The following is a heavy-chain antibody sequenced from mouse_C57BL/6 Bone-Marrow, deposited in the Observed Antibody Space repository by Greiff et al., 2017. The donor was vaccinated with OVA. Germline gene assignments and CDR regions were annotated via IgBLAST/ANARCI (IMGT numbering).Heavy chain of an antibody. Sequence: VKLLESGPELVKPGASVKISCKASGYAFSSSWMNWVKQRPGKGLEWIGRIYPGDGDTNYNGKFKGKATLTADKSSSTAYMQLSSLTSEDSAVYFCARGGNYLYWGQGTTLTVSS. D-gene: IGHD2-1*01. CDR1: GYAFSSSW. J-gene: IGHJ2*01. V-gene: IGHV1-82*01. CDR2: IYPGDGDT. CDR3: ARGGNYLY.